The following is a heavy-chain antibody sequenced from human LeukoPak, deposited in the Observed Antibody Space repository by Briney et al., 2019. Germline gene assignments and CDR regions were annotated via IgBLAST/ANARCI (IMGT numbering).Heavy chain of an antibody. CDR2: IDNAGSIT. Sequence: GGSLRLSCAASGFTFSNYWIHWVRQAPGKGLVWVSRIDNAGSITTYADSVKGRFTISRDNAENTLYLQMNSLRVEDTAVYYCARLYSGSYRTFDYWGQGTLVTVSS. V-gene: IGHV3-74*03. D-gene: IGHD1-26*01. CDR3: ARLYSGSYRTFDY. J-gene: IGHJ4*02. CDR1: GFTFSNYW.